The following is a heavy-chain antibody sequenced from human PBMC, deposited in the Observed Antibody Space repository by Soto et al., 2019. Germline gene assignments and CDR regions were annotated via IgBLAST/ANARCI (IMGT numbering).Heavy chain of an antibody. CDR2: IYYSGST. CDR3: ALRITIFGVVNRAFDI. J-gene: IGHJ3*02. V-gene: IGHV4-31*03. CDR1: GGPISSGGYY. D-gene: IGHD3-3*01. Sequence: SETLSLTCTVSGGPISSGGYYWSWIRQHPGKGLEWIGYIYYSGSTYYNPSLKSRVTISVDTSKNQFSLKLSSVTAADTAVYYCALRITIFGVVNRAFDIWGQGTMVTVSS.